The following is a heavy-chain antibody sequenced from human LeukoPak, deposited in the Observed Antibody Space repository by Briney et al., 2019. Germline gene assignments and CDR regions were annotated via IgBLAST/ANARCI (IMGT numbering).Heavy chain of an antibody. CDR3: ARGRIAMVRGVLYYYYYGMDV. CDR1: GGSVSSGTYN. Sequence: PSETLSLTCTASGGSVSSGTYNWSWIRQPPGKGLEWIGYIYYSGSTNYNPSLKSRVIISVDTSKNQLSLKLSSVTAADTAVYYCARGRIAMVRGVLYYYYYGMDVWGKGTTVTVSS. J-gene: IGHJ6*04. V-gene: IGHV4-61*01. D-gene: IGHD3-10*01. CDR2: IYYSGST.